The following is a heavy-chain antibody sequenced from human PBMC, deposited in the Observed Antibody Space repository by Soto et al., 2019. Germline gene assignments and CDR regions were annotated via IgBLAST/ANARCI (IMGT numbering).Heavy chain of an antibody. Sequence: SETLSLTCTVSGGSISSSSYYWGWIRQPPGKGLEWIGSIYYSGSTYYNPSLKSRVTISVDTSKNQFSLKLSSVTAADTAVYYCARHYTVTTTSYFDYWGQGTLVTSPQ. J-gene: IGHJ4*02. V-gene: IGHV4-39*01. CDR1: GGSISSSSYY. D-gene: IGHD4-17*01. CDR3: ARHYTVTTTSYFDY. CDR2: IYYSGST.